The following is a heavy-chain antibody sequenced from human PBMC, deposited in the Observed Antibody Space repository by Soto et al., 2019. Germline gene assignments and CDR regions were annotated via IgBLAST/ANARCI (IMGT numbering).Heavy chain of an antibody. CDR2: ISYDGSNK. V-gene: IGHV3-30-3*01. Sequence: GGSLRLSCAASGFTFSSYAMHWVRQAPGKGLEWVAVISYDGSNKYYADSVKGRFTISRDNSKNTLYLQMNSLRAEDTAVYYCARDPRPYGDYVYWFDPWGQGTLVTVSS. CDR1: GFTFSSYA. D-gene: IGHD4-17*01. J-gene: IGHJ5*02. CDR3: ARDPRPYGDYVYWFDP.